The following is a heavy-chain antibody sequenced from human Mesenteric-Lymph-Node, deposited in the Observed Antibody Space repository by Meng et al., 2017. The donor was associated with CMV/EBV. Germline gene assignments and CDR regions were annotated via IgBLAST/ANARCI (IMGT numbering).Heavy chain of an antibody. CDR3: AKSKAT. CDR2: IKEDGSEK. V-gene: IGHV3-7*03. J-gene: IGHJ5*02. Sequence: GGSLRLSCEASGFIFSNYLMNWVRHVPGKGLEWVATIKEDGSEKYYVDSVKGRFTLSRDNPKNSVYLQMNSLRVEDTAVYYCAKSKATWGQGTLVTVSS. CDR1: GFIFSNYL. D-gene: IGHD1-26*01.